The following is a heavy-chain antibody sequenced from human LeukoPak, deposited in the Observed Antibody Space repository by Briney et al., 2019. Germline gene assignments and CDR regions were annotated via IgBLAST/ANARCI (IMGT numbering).Heavy chain of an antibody. CDR1: GFTFDDYG. CDR2: INWNGGST. J-gene: IGHJ3*02. V-gene: IGHV3-20*04. Sequence: GGSLRLSCAASGFTFDDYGMSWVRQAPGKGLEWVSGINWNGGSTGYADSVKGRFTISRDNAKNSLYLQMNSLRAEDTALYYCARRRGYSYWDYAFDIWGQGTMVTVSS. D-gene: IGHD5-18*01. CDR3: ARRRGYSYWDYAFDI.